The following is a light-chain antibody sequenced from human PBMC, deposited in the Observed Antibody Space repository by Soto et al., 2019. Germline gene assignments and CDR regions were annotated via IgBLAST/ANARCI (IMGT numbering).Light chain of an antibody. CDR2: EVN. CDR3: TLFTVSGTFV. Sequence: QSALTQPPSVSGSPGQSGTISCTGTSSDVDIYNRVSWYQQPPGTAPKLIIFEVNNRPPGVPDRFSGSKSGNTASLIISGLQAEDEADYFCTLFTVSGTFVFGTGTKLTVL. V-gene: IGLV2-18*01. J-gene: IGLJ1*01. CDR1: SSDVDIYNR.